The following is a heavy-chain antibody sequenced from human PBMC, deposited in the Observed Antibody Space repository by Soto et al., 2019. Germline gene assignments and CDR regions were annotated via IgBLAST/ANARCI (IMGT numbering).Heavy chain of an antibody. V-gene: IGHV1-58*01. CDR1: GFTFTSSA. D-gene: IGHD2-15*01. J-gene: IGHJ6*02. Sequence: ASVKVSCKASGFTFTSSAVQWARQARGQRLEWIGWIVVGSGNTNYAQKFQERVTITRDMSTSTAYMELSSLRSEDTAVYYCAADRDYCSGGSCYHYYYYGMDVWGQGTTVTVSS. CDR3: AADRDYCSGGSCYHYYYYGMDV. CDR2: IVVGSGNT.